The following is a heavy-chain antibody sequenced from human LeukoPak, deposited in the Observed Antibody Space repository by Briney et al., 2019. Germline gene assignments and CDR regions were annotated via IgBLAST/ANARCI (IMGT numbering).Heavy chain of an antibody. CDR3: ARDSSSWYYFDY. CDR2: IYHSGST. Sequence: PSETLSLTCTVSGYSISSGYYWGWIRQPPGKGLEWIGSIYHSGSTYYNPSLKSRVTISVDTSKNQFSLKLSSVTAADTAVYYCARDSSSWYYFDYWGQGTLVTVSS. CDR1: GYSISSGYY. D-gene: IGHD6-13*01. V-gene: IGHV4-38-2*02. J-gene: IGHJ4*02.